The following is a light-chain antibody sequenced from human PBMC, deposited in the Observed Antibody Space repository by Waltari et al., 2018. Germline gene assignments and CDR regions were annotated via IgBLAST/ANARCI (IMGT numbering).Light chain of an antibody. J-gene: IGKJ5*01. Sequence: DIQMTQSPSTLSASVGDRVTITCRASQSISSWLAWYQQKPGKAPKLLIYKASSLQSGFPSRFSGSGSGTEFTLTISSLQPDDFATYYCQQYNNYQITFGQGTRLEIK. CDR2: KAS. CDR1: QSISSW. V-gene: IGKV1-5*03. CDR3: QQYNNYQIT.